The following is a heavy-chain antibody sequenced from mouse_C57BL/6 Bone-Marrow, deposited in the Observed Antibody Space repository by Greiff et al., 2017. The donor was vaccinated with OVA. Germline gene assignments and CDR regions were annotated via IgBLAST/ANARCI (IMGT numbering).Heavy chain of an antibody. D-gene: IGHD1-1*01. Sequence: VKLQQPGAELVKPGASVKLSCKASGYTFTSYWMHWVKQRPGQGLEWIGMIHPNSGSTNYNEKFKSKATLTVDKSSSTAYMQLSSLTSEDSAVYYCARGYGSSYVHYFDYWGQGTTLTVSS. CDR1: GYTFTSYW. J-gene: IGHJ2*01. CDR2: IHPNSGST. V-gene: IGHV1-64*01. CDR3: ARGYGSSYVHYFDY.